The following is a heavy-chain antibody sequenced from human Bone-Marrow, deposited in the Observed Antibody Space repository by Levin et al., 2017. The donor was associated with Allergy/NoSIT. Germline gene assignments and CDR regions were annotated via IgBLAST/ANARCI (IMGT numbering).Heavy chain of an antibody. Sequence: PGGSLRLSCAASGFTFSSYSMNWVRQAPGKGLEWVSSISSSSSYIYYADSVKGRFTISRDNAKNSLYLQMNSLRAEDTAVYYCARDRKVRGYLWFDPWGQGTLVTVSS. J-gene: IGHJ5*02. CDR3: ARDRKVRGYLWFDP. D-gene: IGHD3-10*01. CDR2: ISSSSSYI. V-gene: IGHV3-21*01. CDR1: GFTFSSYS.